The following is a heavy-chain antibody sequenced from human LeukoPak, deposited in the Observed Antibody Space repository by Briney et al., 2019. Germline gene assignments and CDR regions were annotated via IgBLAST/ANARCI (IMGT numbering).Heavy chain of an antibody. CDR2: ISGSGGST. CDR1: GFTFSSYA. J-gene: IGHJ1*01. D-gene: IGHD1-26*01. Sequence: GGSLRLSCAASGFTFSSYAMSWVRQAPGKGLEWVSAISGSGGSTYYADSVKGRFTISRDNSKNTLYLQMNSLRAEDTAVYYCAKGSHYSGGYYAEYFQHWGQGTLVTVSS. V-gene: IGHV3-23*01. CDR3: AKGSHYSGGYYAEYFQH.